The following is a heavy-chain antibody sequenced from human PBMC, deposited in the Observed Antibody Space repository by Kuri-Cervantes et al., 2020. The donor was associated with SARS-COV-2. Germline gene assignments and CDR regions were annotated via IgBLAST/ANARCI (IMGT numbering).Heavy chain of an antibody. CDR1: GFTFSSYW. V-gene: IGHV3-7*01. D-gene: IGHD3-3*01. CDR3: ARDNSAYYDFWSGYYNYFDY. CDR2: IKQDGSEK. J-gene: IGHJ4*02. Sequence: GGSLRLSCAASGFTFSSYWMSWVRQAPGKGLEWVANIKQDGSEKYYVDSVKGRFTISRDNAKSSLYLQMNSLRAEDTAVYYCARDNSAYYDFWSGYYNYFDYWGQGTLVTVSS.